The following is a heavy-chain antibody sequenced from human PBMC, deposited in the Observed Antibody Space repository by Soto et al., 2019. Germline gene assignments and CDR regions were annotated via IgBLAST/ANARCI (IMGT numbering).Heavy chain of an antibody. Sequence: SETLSLTCAVYGGSFSGYYWSWIRQPPGKGLEWIGEINHSGSTNYNPSLKSRVTISVDTSKNQFSLKLSSVTAADTAVYYCARDNYYYDSSGFDYWGQGTLVTSPQ. CDR3: ARDNYYYDSSGFDY. D-gene: IGHD3-22*01. J-gene: IGHJ4*02. V-gene: IGHV4-34*01. CDR1: GGSFSGYY. CDR2: INHSGST.